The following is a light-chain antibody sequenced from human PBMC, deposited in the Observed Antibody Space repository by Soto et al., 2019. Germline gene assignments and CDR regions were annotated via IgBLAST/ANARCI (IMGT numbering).Light chain of an antibody. CDR1: QSISPTF. CDR2: GAS. CDR3: HQYESSWT. Sequence: EIVLTQSPSTLSLSPGERATLSCRASQSISPTFLAWYQHKPGHAPRVLIYGASRRATGIPERFSGSGSGTDFTLIISSLEPDDFAVYYCHQYESSWTFGQGTKVEMK. J-gene: IGKJ1*01. V-gene: IGKV3-20*01.